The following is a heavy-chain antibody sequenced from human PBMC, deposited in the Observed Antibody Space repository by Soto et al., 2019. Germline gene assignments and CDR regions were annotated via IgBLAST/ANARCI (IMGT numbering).Heavy chain of an antibody. D-gene: IGHD3-22*01. CDR1: GFTFSIYA. V-gene: IGHV3-30*04. Sequence: GSLRLSCAASGFTFSIYAMHWVRQAPGKGLEWVAVISYDGSNKYYADSVKGRFTISRDNSKNTLYLQMNSLRAEDTAVYYCAGGVRMDYYDSSGYFNYFDYWGQGTLVTVSS. CDR3: AGGVRMDYYDSSGYFNYFDY. J-gene: IGHJ4*02. CDR2: ISYDGSNK.